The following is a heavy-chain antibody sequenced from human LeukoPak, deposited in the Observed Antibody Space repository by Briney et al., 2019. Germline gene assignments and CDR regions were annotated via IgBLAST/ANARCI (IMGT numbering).Heavy chain of an antibody. CDR1: GFTFSRYW. CDR2: IISDGGST. D-gene: IGHD3-3*01. Sequence: WESLSLSCAASGFTFSRYWMHWVRQAPRKGLVWGSRIISDGGSTNYADSVKGRVTISRDKAKNTLYLQMNRVTAADTAVYYCARAFRFLEVDYWGQGTLVTVSS. J-gene: IGHJ4*02. V-gene: IGHV3-74*01. CDR3: ARAFRFLEVDY.